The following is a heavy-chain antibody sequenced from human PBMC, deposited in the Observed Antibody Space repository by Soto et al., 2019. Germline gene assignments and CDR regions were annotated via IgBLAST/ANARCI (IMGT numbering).Heavy chain of an antibody. CDR2: IGGSGGNR. Sequence: EVQLLGSGGGLVQPGGSLRLSCAASGFTFNAYAMTWVRQAPGKGLEWVSAIGGSGGNRYYAASVKGRFTISRDNSKHTLDLQMSRLRVEDTAVYYCARVASDYINSVDHWGQGILVTVSS. CDR1: GFTFNAYA. V-gene: IGHV3-23*01. J-gene: IGHJ4*02. D-gene: IGHD4-4*01. CDR3: ARVASDYINSVDH.